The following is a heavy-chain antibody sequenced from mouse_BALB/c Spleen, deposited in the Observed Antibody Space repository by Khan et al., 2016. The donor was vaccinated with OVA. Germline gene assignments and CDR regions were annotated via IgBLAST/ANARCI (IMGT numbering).Heavy chain of an antibody. CDR1: GFTFSTYG. CDR2: ISSGGHYT. V-gene: IGHV5-6*01. J-gene: IGHJ3*01. CDR3: ARLAYYYNSEGFAY. Sequence: VQLVESGGDLVKPGGSLKLSCAASGFTFSTYGMSWVRQTPDKRLEWVATISSGGHYTYYPDSVKGRFTISRDNAKNSLYLQMTSLKSEDTAIYYCARLAYYYNSEGFAYWGQGTLVTVSA. D-gene: IGHD1-1*01.